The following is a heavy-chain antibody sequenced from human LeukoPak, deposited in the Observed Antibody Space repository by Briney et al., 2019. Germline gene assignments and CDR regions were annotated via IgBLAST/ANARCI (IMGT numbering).Heavy chain of an antibody. CDR3: ARGSGRGDY. Sequence: GASVNVSCKASGCTFTGYYMHWVRQAAAQGLEWMGWVNRNSGGNNYAQESQGRRIIIRRTSINNAYMELSRLMTDDDAVYYCARGSGRGDYWGQGTLVTVSS. V-gene: IGHV1-2*02. D-gene: IGHD1-26*01. CDR1: GCTFTGYY. J-gene: IGHJ4*02. CDR2: VNRNSGGN.